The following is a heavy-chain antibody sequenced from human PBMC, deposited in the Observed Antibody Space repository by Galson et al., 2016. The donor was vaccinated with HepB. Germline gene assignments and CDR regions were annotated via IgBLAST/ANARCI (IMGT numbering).Heavy chain of an antibody. CDR3: ARDRGGWPDR. D-gene: IGHD2-15*01. V-gene: IGHV3-48*04. J-gene: IGHJ4*02. CDR2: LASTGASR. Sequence: SLRLSCAVSGFTLTTAGMNWLRQAPGKGLGWISYLASTGASRYYADSVKGRFTISRDSANNALYLQMNSLRVEDTALYYCARDRGGWPDRWGQGTLVTVSS. CDR1: GFTLTTAG.